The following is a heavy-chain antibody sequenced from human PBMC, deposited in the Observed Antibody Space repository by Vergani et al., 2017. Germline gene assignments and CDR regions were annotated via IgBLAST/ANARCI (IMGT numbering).Heavy chain of an antibody. V-gene: IGHV4-4*03. Sequence: QVQLQESGPGLVKPPGTLSLTCAVSGGSISSSNWWSWVRQPPGKGLEWIGEIYHSGSTNYNPSLKSRVTMSVDTSKNQFSLKLRSVTAADTAVYYCVRDPWESGGPYSGCWGRGTLVSVSS. J-gene: IGHJ4*02. D-gene: IGHD2-15*01. CDR2: IYHSGST. CDR1: GGSISSSNW. CDR3: VRDPWESGGPYSGC.